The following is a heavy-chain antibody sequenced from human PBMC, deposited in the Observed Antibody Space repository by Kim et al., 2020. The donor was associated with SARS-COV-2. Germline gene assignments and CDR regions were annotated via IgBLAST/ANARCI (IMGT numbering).Heavy chain of an antibody. Sequence: GESRKISCKGSGYNFANYWIGWVRQMPGKGLEWMGVIYPDDSDTRYSPSFQGRVTFSADTSIRTAYLQWSSLQASDTAMYYCAREATGGSYYDHFDFWGQGTPVAVSS. J-gene: IGHJ4*02. D-gene: IGHD3-10*01. V-gene: IGHV5-51*01. CDR3: AREATGGSYYDHFDF. CDR2: IYPDDSDT. CDR1: GYNFANYW.